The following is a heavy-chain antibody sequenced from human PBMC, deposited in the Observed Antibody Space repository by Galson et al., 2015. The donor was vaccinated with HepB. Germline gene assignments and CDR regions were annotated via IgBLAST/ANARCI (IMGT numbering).Heavy chain of an antibody. D-gene: IGHD3-10*01. CDR2: ISWDGGST. J-gene: IGHJ4*02. V-gene: IGHV3-43*01. CDR1: GFTFDDYT. CDR3: AKRSLASFDY. Sequence: SLRLSCAASGFTFDDYTMHWVRQAPGKGLEWVSLISWDGGSTYYADSVKGRFTISRDNSKNTLSLQMNSLRVEDTAVYYCAKRSLASFDYWGQGTLVTVSS.